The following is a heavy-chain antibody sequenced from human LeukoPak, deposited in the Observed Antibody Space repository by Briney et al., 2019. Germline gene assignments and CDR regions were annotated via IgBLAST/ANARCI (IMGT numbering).Heavy chain of an antibody. V-gene: IGHV1-18*01. J-gene: IGHJ4*02. CDR3: ARDSYYYDSSWVIDY. CDR1: GYTFTSYG. D-gene: IGHD3-22*01. CDR2: ISAYNGNT. Sequence: ASVKVSCKASGYTFTSYGTSWVRQAPGQGLEWMGWISAYNGNTNYAQKLQGRVTMTTDTSTSTAYMELRSLRSDDTAVYYCARDSYYYDSSWVIDYWGQGTLVTVSS.